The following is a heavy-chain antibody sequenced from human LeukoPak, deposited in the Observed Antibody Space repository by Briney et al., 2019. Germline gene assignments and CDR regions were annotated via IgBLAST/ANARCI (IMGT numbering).Heavy chain of an antibody. V-gene: IGHV4-34*01. Sequence: SETLSLTCAVYGGSFSGYSWSWIRQSPGKGLEWIGEINHSGSTNYDPSFKSRVIISVDTSKNQFSLKLSSVTAADTAVYYCARRTTQGDRLDYWGQGTLVTVSS. CDR2: INHSGST. D-gene: IGHD1-1*01. CDR1: GGSFSGYS. CDR3: ARRTTQGDRLDY. J-gene: IGHJ4*02.